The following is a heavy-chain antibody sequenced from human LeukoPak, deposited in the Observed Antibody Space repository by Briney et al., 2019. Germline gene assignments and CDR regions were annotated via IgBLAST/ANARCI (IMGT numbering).Heavy chain of an antibody. CDR1: RFTFSNYW. J-gene: IGHJ4*02. CDR2: INQDGSEK. Sequence: GGSLRLSCAASRFTFSNYWMNWFRQAPGKGLEWVANINQDGSEKNYVDSVKGRFTISRDNAENSLYLQMNSLGAEDTAVYYCATDRDSSRQKLFDYWGQGTLVTLSS. CDR3: ATDRDSSRQKLFDY. V-gene: IGHV3-7*01. D-gene: IGHD6-13*01.